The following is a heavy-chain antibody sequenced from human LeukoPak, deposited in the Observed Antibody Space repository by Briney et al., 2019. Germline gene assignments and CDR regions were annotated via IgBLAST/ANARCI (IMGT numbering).Heavy chain of an antibody. CDR1: GFTFDDYA. J-gene: IGHJ3*02. V-gene: IGHV3-9*01. CDR3: AKDSRNDAFDI. CDR2: ISWNSGSI. Sequence: GRSLRLSCAASGFTFDDYAMHWVRQAPGKGLEWVSGISWNSGSIGYADSVKGRFTISRDNAKNSLYLQMNSLRAEDTALYYCAKDSRNDAFDIWGQGTMVTVSS.